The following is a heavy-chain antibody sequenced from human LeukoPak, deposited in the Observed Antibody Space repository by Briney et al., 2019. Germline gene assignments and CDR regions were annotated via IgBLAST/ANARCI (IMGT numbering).Heavy chain of an antibody. V-gene: IGHV3-11*01. J-gene: IGHJ5*02. CDR1: GFTFSDYY. Sequence: PGGSLRLSCAASGFTFSDYYMSWIRQAPGKGLEWVSYISSSGSTIYYADSVEGRFTISRDNAKNSLYLQMNSLRAEDTAVYYCARDEAAAAHNWFDPWGQGTLVTVSS. D-gene: IGHD6-13*01. CDR2: ISSSGSTI. CDR3: ARDEAAAAHNWFDP.